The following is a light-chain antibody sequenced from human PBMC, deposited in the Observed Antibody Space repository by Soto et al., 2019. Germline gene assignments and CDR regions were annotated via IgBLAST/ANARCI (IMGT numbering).Light chain of an antibody. Sequence: QSVLTQPPSASGTPGQRVTISCSGSSSNIGSNTVSWYHLLPGTAPKLLIHSNNQRPSGVPDRFSGSKSGTSASLAISGLQSEDESDYYCAAWDDSLSAWVFGGGTKLTVL. CDR3: AAWDDSLSAWV. CDR1: SSNIGSNT. J-gene: IGLJ3*02. V-gene: IGLV1-44*01. CDR2: SNN.